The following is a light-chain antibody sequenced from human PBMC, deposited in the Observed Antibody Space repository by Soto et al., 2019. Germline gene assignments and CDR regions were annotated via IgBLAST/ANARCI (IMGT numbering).Light chain of an antibody. V-gene: IGKV1-5*01. CDR2: DAS. CDR1: QTISSW. CDR3: QQYNSYPYA. J-gene: IGKJ2*01. Sequence: DIQMTQSPSTLSASVGDRVTITCRASQTISSWLAWYQQKPGKAPEPLIYDASTLHSGVPSRFSGSESGTEFTLTINSLQPDDFATYYCQQYNSYPYAFGQGTKLEIK.